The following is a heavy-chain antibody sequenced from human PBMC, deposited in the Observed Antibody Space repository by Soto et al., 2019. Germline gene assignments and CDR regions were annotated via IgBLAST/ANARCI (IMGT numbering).Heavy chain of an antibody. Sequence: PSETLSLTCTVSGGSISSYYWSWIRQPPGKGLEWIGYIYYSGSTNYNPSLKSRVTISVDTSKNQFSLKLSSVTAADTAVYYCARHTDSSSSYTIALDPWGQGTLVTVSS. V-gene: IGHV4-59*01. J-gene: IGHJ5*02. CDR2: IYYSGST. CDR3: ARHTDSSSSYTIALDP. CDR1: GGSISSYY. D-gene: IGHD6-13*01.